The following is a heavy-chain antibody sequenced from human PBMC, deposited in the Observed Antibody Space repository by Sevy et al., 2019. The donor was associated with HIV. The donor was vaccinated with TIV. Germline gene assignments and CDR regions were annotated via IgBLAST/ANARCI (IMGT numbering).Heavy chain of an antibody. J-gene: IGHJ4*02. Sequence: GGSLRLSCAASGFTFSKYSMSWVRQPPGKGLEWVSTLSFGCGEINYADSVKGRFTNSRDNSKSSVHLQMNNLRPEDTAVYYCAREGCTKPHDYWGQGTLVTVSS. CDR3: AREGCTKPHDY. CDR2: LSFGCGEI. V-gene: IGHV3-23*01. D-gene: IGHD2-8*01. CDR1: GFTFSKYS.